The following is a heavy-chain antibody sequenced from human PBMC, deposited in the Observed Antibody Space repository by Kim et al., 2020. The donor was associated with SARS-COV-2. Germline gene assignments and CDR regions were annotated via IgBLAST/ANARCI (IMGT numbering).Heavy chain of an antibody. J-gene: IGHJ4*02. D-gene: IGHD6-13*01. Sequence: SLKIRVTISVDTSKNHFSLKLSSVTAADTAVYYCARGPRIAAARLVGSDYWGQGTLVTVSS. V-gene: IGHV4-34*13. CDR3: ARGPRIAAARLVGSDY.